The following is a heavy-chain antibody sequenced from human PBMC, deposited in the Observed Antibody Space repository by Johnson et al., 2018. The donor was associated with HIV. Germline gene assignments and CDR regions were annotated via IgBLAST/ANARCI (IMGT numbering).Heavy chain of an antibody. D-gene: IGHD1-26*01. CDR2: IYSGGRT. J-gene: IGHJ3*02. V-gene: IGHV3-66*01. CDR3: VREGAWELRPGAFDI. Sequence: VQLVESGGGLVQPGGSLRLSCAASGFTVNSNYINWVRQAPGKGLECVSGIYSGGRTYYADSVKGRFTISRDNSKNTLYFQMNSLRAEDTAVYFCVREGAWELRPGAFDIWGQGTMVTVSS. CDR1: GFTVNSNY.